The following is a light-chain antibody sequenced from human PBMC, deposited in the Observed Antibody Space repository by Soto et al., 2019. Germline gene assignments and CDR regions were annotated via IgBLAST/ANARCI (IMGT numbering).Light chain of an antibody. CDR1: QSISSW. CDR2: KAS. J-gene: IGKJ2*01. CDR3: QQYNTYYT. V-gene: IGKV1-5*03. Sequence: DIQMTQSPSSLSASVVDRVTITCLASQSISSWLAWCQQKPWKAPKLLIYKASNLESGVPSRFSGSGSGTVFTLTISSLQPDDFATYYCQQYNTYYTFGQGTKVDIK.